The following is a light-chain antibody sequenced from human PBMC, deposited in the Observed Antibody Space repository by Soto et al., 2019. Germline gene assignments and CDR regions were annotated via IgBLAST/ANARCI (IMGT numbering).Light chain of an antibody. J-gene: IGLJ2*01. CDR1: SGDIGGYNY. V-gene: IGLV2-14*03. CDR2: DVS. Sequence: QSALTQPASVSGSPGQTITISCTGTSGDIGGYNYVSWYQQHPDKAPKLMIFDVSNRPSGVSNRFSGSKSGATASLTISGLQAEDEADYYCSSYTTTNPLVVFGGGTKRTVL. CDR3: SSYTTTNPLVV.